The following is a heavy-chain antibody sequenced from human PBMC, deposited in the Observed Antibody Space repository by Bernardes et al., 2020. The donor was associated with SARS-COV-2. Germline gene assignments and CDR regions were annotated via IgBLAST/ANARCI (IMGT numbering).Heavy chain of an antibody. CDR3: ARAPPIVVVPAAIYYYYGMDV. Sequence: ASVKVSCKASGYTFTGYYMHWVRQAPGQGLEWMGWINPNSGGTNYAQKFQGRVTMTRDTSISTAYMELSRLRSDDTAVYYCARAPPIVVVPAAIYYYYGMDVWGQGTTVTVYS. J-gene: IGHJ6*02. CDR2: INPNSGGT. D-gene: IGHD2-2*01. CDR1: GYTFTGYY. V-gene: IGHV1-2*02.